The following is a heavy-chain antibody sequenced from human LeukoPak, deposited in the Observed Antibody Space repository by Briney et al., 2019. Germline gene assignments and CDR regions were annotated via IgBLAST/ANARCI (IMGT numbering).Heavy chain of an antibody. CDR1: GFTFSSYG. CDR3: ANSYCGGDCYLP. Sequence: GRSLRLSCAASGFTFSSYGMHWVRQAPGKGLEWVAVISYDGSNKFYADSVKGRFTISRDNSKNTLYLQMNSLRVEDTAVYYCANSYCGGDCYLPWGQGTLVTVSS. V-gene: IGHV3-30*18. D-gene: IGHD2-21*02. CDR2: ISYDGSNK. J-gene: IGHJ5*02.